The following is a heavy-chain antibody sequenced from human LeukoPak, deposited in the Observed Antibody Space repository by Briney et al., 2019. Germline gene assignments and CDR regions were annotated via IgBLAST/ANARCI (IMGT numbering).Heavy chain of an antibody. J-gene: IGHJ4*02. CDR1: GFTFSNAW. CDR3: TTEVGALFDY. Sequence: GGSLRLSCAASGFTFSNAWMSWVRQAPGKGLEWVGRIKSKNDGGTTDYAAPVKGRITISRDDSKNRLYLQMNSLKTEDTAVYYCTTEVGALFDYWGQGTLVTVSS. V-gene: IGHV3-15*01. CDR2: IKSKNDGGTT. D-gene: IGHD1-26*01.